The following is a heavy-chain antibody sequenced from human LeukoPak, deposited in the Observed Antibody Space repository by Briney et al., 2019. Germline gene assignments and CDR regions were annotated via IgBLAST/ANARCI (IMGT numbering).Heavy chain of an antibody. D-gene: IGHD6-19*01. CDR3: ARPTSSGWYSH. CDR2: ITGSGSTI. V-gene: IGHV3-48*01. Sequence: PGGSLRLSCAASGFTFSDYNMNWVRQAPGKGLEWVSYITGSGSTIFYADSVKGRFTISRDNVKNSLYLQMNSLRAEDTAVYYCARPTSSGWYSHWGQGTVVTVPS. J-gene: IGHJ4*01. CDR1: GFTFSDYN.